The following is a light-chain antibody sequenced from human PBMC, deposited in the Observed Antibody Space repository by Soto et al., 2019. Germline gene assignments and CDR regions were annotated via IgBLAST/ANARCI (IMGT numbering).Light chain of an antibody. Sequence: QSVLTQPPSVSGSPGQRVTISCTGSSSTIGSGYDVHWYQQLPGTAPTLLIYCNSKRPSGVPDRFSGSKSGTSASLAITVLHAEDEAEDYCQSYDSSLSAVVFGGGTQLTVL. J-gene: IGLJ2*01. CDR2: CNS. V-gene: IGLV1-40*01. CDR3: QSYDSSLSAVV. CDR1: SSTIGSGYD.